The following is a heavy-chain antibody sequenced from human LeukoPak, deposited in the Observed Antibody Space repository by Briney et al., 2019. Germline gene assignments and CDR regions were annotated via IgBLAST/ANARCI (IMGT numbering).Heavy chain of an antibody. CDR1: VGSITSGSYH. CDR3: ARDRDGYAYSFDY. D-gene: IGHD5-24*01. Sequence: SETLSLTCTVSVGSITSGSYHWGWIRQSPGKGLEWIGNTYYTGSAYYRPSLQSRVSISVDTSKKEFSLKLTSVTAADTAVYYCARDRDGYAYSFDYWGQGTLVTVSS. V-gene: IGHV4-39*02. CDR2: TYYTGSA. J-gene: IGHJ4*02.